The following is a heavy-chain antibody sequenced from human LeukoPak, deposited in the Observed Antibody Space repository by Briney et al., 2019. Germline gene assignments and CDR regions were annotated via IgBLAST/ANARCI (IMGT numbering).Heavy chain of an antibody. J-gene: IGHJ4*02. CDR1: GVIFEQYG. Sequence: PGGSLRLSCEVSGVIFEQYGMHWVRQAPGKGLEWVAGISWNGVTINYGDSVKGRFTISRDKAMSLLYLQMNSLRPEDTALYYCVKDMSGWSYFDYWGQGTRVTVSP. CDR2: ISWNGVTI. CDR3: VKDMSGWSYFDY. D-gene: IGHD3-3*01. V-gene: IGHV3-9*01.